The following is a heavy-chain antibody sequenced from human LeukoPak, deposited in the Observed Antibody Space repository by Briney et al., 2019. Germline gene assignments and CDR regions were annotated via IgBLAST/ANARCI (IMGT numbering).Heavy chain of an antibody. V-gene: IGHV3-74*01. CDR2: INSDGSST. CDR3: ARIASHSSSWYDGGY. CDR1: GFTLSSYW. J-gene: IGHJ4*02. D-gene: IGHD6-13*01. Sequence: GGSLRLSCAASGFTLSSYWMHWVRQAPGKGLVWVSRINSDGSSTTYADSVKGRFTISRDNAKNTLYLQMNSLRAEDTGVYYCARIASHSSSWYDGGYWGQGTLVTVAS.